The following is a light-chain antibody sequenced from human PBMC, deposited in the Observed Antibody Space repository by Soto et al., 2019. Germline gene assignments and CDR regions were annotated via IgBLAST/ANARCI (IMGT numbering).Light chain of an antibody. J-gene: IGLJ3*02. CDR2: RNN. V-gene: IGLV1-47*01. CDR1: SSNIGSNH. Sequence: QLVLTQPPSASGTPGQRVIISCSGSSSNIGSNHVFWYQQLPGTAPNLLIYRNNQRPSGVPDRFSGSKSGTSGSLALSGLRSEDEADYYCAAWDDSLSAWVFGGGTKLTVL. CDR3: AAWDDSLSAWV.